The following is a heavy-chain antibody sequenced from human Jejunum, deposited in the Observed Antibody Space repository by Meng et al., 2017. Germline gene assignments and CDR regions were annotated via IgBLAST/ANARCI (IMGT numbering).Heavy chain of an antibody. D-gene: IGHD7-27*01. V-gene: IGHV4-61*08. CDR1: GGSVSSSGYQ. J-gene: IGHJ4*02. CDR2: AST. Sequence: QVQRQEWGPGLLRPSEPPPLICAVSGGSVSSSGYQWGWIRQPPGKGLEWIGYASTNYNPSLKRRVTISVDTSKNQFSLKLTSVTAADTAVYYCARDHWGSLDYWGQGVLVTVSS. CDR3: ARDHWGSLDY.